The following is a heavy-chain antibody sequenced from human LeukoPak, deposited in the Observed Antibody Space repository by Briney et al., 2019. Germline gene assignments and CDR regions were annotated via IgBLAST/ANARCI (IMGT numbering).Heavy chain of an antibody. D-gene: IGHD3-22*01. CDR2: ISSSSSTI. CDR3: ARDIKDTGYYYDSSGFDY. V-gene: IGHV3-48*04. J-gene: IGHJ4*02. Sequence: GGSLRLSCAASGFTFSSYSMNRVRQAPGKGLEWVSYISSSSSTIYYADSVKGRFTISRDNAKNSLYLQMNSLRAEDTAVYYCARDIKDTGYYYDSSGFDYWGQGTLVTVSS. CDR1: GFTFSSYS.